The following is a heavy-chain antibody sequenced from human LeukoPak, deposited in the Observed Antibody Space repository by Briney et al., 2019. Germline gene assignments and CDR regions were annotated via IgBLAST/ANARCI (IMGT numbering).Heavy chain of an antibody. CDR2: INSDGSST. Sequence: GGSLRLSCAASGFTFSSYWMHWVRQAPGKGLVWVSRINSDGSSTYYADSVKGRFTISRDNSKNTPYLQMNSLRAEDTAVYYCARERTGATRVDYFDYWGQGTLVTVSS. D-gene: IGHD1-26*01. CDR1: GFTFSSYW. CDR3: ARERTGATRVDYFDY. J-gene: IGHJ4*02. V-gene: IGHV3-74*01.